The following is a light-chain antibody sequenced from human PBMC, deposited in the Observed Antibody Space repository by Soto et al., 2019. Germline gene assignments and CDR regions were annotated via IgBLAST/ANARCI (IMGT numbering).Light chain of an antibody. CDR2: GAS. J-gene: IGKJ1*01. CDR3: QQYGSSRT. Sequence: XGTLSLSPGERATLSCRASQSVSSSYLAWYQQKPGQAPRLLIYGASSRAPGIPDRFSGSGSGTDFTLTISRLEPEDFAVYYCQQYGSSRTFGQGTKVDIK. V-gene: IGKV3-20*01. CDR1: QSVSSSY.